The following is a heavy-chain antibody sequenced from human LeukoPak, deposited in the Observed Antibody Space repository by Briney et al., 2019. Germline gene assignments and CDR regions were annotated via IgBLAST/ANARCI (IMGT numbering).Heavy chain of an antibody. CDR2: IYYSGST. D-gene: IGHD3-22*01. V-gene: IGHV4-39*01. Sequence: SETLSLTCTVSGGSVSSSIYYWGWIRQPPGKGLEWIGSIYYSGSTSYNPSLKSRVTISVDTSKNQFSLKLTSVTAADTAVYFCAKRGVVIRVILVGFHKQAYYFDSWGQGALVTVSS. CDR1: GGSVSSSIYY. CDR3: AKRGVVIRVILVGFHKQAYYFDS. J-gene: IGHJ4*02.